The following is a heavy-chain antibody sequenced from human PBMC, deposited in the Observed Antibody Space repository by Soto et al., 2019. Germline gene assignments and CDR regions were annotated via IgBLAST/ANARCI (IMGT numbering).Heavy chain of an antibody. CDR2: IYYSGST. Sequence: QLQLQESGPGLVKPSETLSLTCTVSGGSVSSCCYYWGWIRQPPGRGLEWIGSIYYSGSTYYNPSLKSRVTISVDTSKNQFSLKLNSMTAADTAVYFCARHADTSGYYPAFHIWGQGTVVTVSS. J-gene: IGHJ3*02. CDR1: GGSVSSCCYY. CDR3: ARHADTSGYYPAFHI. V-gene: IGHV4-39*01. D-gene: IGHD3-22*01.